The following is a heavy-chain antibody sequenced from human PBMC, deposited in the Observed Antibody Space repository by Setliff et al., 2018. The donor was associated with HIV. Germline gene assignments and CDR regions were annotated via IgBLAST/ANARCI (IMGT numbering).Heavy chain of an antibody. CDR2: IYPGDSET. J-gene: IGHJ2*01. Sequence: PGESLKISCKGSGYKFGDYWIGWVRQMPGKGPEWMGIIYPGDSETRHSPSFEGQVTISAYKSISTAYLKWNSLKASDTAMYYCARSDYDVLTGFWYFDVWGRGTLVTVSS. CDR3: ARSDYDVLTGFWYFDV. V-gene: IGHV5-51*01. D-gene: IGHD3-9*01. CDR1: GYKFGDYW.